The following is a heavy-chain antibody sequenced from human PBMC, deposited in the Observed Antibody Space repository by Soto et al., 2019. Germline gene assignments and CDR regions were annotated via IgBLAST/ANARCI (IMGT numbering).Heavy chain of an antibody. Sequence: GGSLRLSCAASVFTFISYWMSWVRQAPGKGLEWVANIKQDGSEKYYVDSVKGRFTISRDNAKNSLYLQMNSLRAEDTAVYYCARVKWARYYYGMDVWGQGTTVTVSS. CDR2: IKQDGSEK. CDR1: VFTFISYW. CDR3: ARVKWARYYYGMDV. V-gene: IGHV3-7*01. D-gene: IGHD2-8*01. J-gene: IGHJ6*02.